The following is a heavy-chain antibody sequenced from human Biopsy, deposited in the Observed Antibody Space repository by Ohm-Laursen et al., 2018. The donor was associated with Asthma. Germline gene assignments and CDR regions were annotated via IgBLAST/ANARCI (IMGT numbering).Heavy chain of an antibody. Sequence: GSLRLSCTASGFTFGNFWMSWGRQTPGKGLEWVATITGDGSQKFYVDPVTGRFTISRDNSKNPLYLQMNSLRAEDTAVYLCARVVQAEEGVFWGQGTRVTVSP. CDR3: ARVVQAEEGVF. CDR1: GFTFGNFW. D-gene: IGHD3-10*02. V-gene: IGHV3-7*01. J-gene: IGHJ4*02. CDR2: ITGDGSQK.